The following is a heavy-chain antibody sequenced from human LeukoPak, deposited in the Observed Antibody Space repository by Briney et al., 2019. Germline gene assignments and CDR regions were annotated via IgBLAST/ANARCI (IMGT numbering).Heavy chain of an antibody. CDR2: IYPGDSDT. D-gene: IGHD6-6*01. Sequence: GESLKISCKGSGYSFTSYWIGWVRQMPGKGLEWMGIIYPGDSDTRYSPSFQGQVTISADKSISTAYLQWSSLKASGTAMYYCARRPRGDGYSSSSGVDYWGQGTLVTVSS. CDR1: GYSFTSYW. CDR3: ARRPRGDGYSSSSGVDY. V-gene: IGHV5-51*01. J-gene: IGHJ4*02.